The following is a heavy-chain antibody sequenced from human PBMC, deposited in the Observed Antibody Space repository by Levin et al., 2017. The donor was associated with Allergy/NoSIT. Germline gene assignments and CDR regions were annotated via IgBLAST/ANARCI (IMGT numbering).Heavy chain of an antibody. Sequence: GGSLRLSCAASGFTFSSYAMHWVRQAPGKGLEWVAVISYDGSNKYYADSVKGRFTISRDNSKNTLYLQMNSLRAEDTAVYYCAREYCSSTSCYYGMDVWGQGTTVTVSS. D-gene: IGHD2-2*01. V-gene: IGHV3-30*04. J-gene: IGHJ6*02. CDR2: ISYDGSNK. CDR3: AREYCSSTSCYYGMDV. CDR1: GFTFSSYA.